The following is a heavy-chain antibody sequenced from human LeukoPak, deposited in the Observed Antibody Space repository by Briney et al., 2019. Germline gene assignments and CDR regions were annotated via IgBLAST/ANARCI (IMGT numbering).Heavy chain of an antibody. Sequence: PGGSLRLSCAASGFTVSSNSMSWVRQAPGKGLEWVSVIYSGGNTYYADSVKGRFTISRDNVDNVVYLEMNGLRAEDTATYYCARVAVSGPTGWFDSWGQGTLVIVSS. CDR3: ARVAVSGPTGWFDS. J-gene: IGHJ5*01. CDR1: GFTVSSNS. V-gene: IGHV3-66*01. D-gene: IGHD2-8*02. CDR2: IYSGGNT.